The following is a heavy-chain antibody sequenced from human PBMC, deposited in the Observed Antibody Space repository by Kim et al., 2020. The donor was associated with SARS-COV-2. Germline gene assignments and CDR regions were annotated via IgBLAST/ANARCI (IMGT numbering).Heavy chain of an antibody. V-gene: IGHV3-23*03. Sequence: GGSLRLSCVASAFTFKTYAMSWVRQAPGKGLEWVSSIYSDSSGTFYADSVKGRFTISRDNSKSMLYLQMNSLTADDTALYYCARAGLDGHFYVGYFDYWGRGTLVTVSS. J-gene: IGHJ4*02. CDR2: IYSDSSGT. CDR1: AFTFKTYA. D-gene: IGHD3-10*02. CDR3: ARAGLDGHFYVGYFDY.